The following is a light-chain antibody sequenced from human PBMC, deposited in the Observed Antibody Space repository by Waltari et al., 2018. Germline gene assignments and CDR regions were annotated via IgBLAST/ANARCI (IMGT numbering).Light chain of an antibody. Sequence: IVLTQSPGTLSLSPGDRATLSCRASQSVPSTSLAWYQRKPGQAPRLLIYDASTRATGISDRFSASGSGTDFTLIISRLEAEDFGEYYCQQYGTLPPDFGGGTKVEIK. J-gene: IGKJ4*01. CDR3: QQYGTLPPD. V-gene: IGKV3-20*01. CDR1: QSVPSTS. CDR2: DAS.